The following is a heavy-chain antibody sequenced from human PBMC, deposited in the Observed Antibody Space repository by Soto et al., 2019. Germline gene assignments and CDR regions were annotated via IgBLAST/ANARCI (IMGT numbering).Heavy chain of an antibody. CDR1: GFAISRGFY. CDR3: AREKVGTTFFDN. CDR2: IYPSVSS. D-gene: IGHD1-1*01. J-gene: IGHJ4*02. V-gene: IGHV4-38-2*02. Sequence: SETLSLTCTVSGFAISRGFYWSWVRQPPGKGLEWIGSIYPSVSSYHNPSLATRLRLSIDTSKNQLTLNLTSVTAADTALYFCAREKVGTTFFDNWGQGIQVTV.